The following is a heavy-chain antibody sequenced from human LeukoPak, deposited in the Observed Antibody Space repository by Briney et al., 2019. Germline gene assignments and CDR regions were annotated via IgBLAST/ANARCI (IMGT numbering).Heavy chain of an antibody. D-gene: IGHD3-10*01. CDR3: AKDDAWLRFGE. J-gene: IGHJ4*02. Sequence: GTLRLSCAASGFTFRNHGMNWVRQAPGKGLEWVSGISPSGDIKYYADSVKGRFTISRDNSKNTLYLEVISLTADDTAVYYCAKDDAWLRFGEWSQGTLVTVSS. CDR1: GFTFRNHG. CDR2: ISPSGDIK. V-gene: IGHV3-23*01.